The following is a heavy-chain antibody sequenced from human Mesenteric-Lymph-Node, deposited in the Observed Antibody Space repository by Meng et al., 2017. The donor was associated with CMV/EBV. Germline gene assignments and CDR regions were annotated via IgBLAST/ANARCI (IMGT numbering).Heavy chain of an antibody. V-gene: IGHV4-39*02. Sequence: GSLRLSCTVSGGSISSCASYWGWVRQPPGKGLEWIGYISYSGSAHYNPSLKSRVTISVDTSKNQFSLKLSSVTAADTAVYYCARDSPDCSSTSCEGWFDPWGQGTLVTVSS. CDR2: ISYSGSA. J-gene: IGHJ5*02. CDR1: GGSISSCASY. CDR3: ARDSPDCSSTSCEGWFDP. D-gene: IGHD2-2*01.